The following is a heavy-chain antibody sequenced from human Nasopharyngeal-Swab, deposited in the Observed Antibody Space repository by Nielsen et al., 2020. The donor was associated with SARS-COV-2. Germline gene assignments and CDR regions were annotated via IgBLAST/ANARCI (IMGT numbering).Heavy chain of an antibody. J-gene: IGHJ5*02. Sequence: GESLKISCAASGFTFSSYAMSWVRQAPGKGLEWVSAISASGGSTYSADSVKGRFTISRDNSKNTLCLQMNSLRAEDTAVYYCANLGAWGQGTLVTVSS. CDR1: GFTFSSYA. V-gene: IGHV3-23*01. CDR3: ANLGA. CDR2: ISASGGST.